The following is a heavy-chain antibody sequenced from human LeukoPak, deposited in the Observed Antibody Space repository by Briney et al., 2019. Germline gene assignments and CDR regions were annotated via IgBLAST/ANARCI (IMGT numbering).Heavy chain of an antibody. CDR3: AHLRATDCFHFDY. CDR2: IYWHGDK. CDR1: GFSLTTSAAG. J-gene: IGHJ4*02. D-gene: IGHD1-26*01. Sequence: SGPTLFNPTQPLTLTCTFSGFSLTTSAAGVGWIRQPPGKALEWLAHIYWHGDKYYSPSLKSRLTITKDASKNQVVLAMTNMDPVDTATYYCAHLRATDCFHFDYWGQGTVVTVSS. V-gene: IGHV2-5*01.